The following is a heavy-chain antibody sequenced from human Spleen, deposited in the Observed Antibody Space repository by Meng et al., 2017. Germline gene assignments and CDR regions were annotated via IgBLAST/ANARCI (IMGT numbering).Heavy chain of an antibody. V-gene: IGHV3-21*01. J-gene: IGHJ4*02. CDR3: ARDVAGRGGY. D-gene: IGHD1-26*01. CDR1: GFTFSTYS. Sequence: GESLKISCSASGFTFSTYSMNWVHQAPGKGLEWVSSISSTSTYIYYADSVKGRFTISRDNAKNTLYLQMNSLRGEDTAVYYCARDVAGRGGYWGQGTRVT. CDR2: ISSTSTYI.